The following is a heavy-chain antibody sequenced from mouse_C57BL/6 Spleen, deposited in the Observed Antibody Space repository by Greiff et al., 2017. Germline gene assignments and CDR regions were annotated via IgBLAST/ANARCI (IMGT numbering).Heavy chain of an antibody. CDR1: GYTFTSYW. D-gene: IGHD1-1*01. CDR2: IDPSDSYT. CDR3: AGDLYYSRNYGYAMDY. V-gene: IGHV1-69*01. J-gene: IGHJ4*01. Sequence: QVQLQQPGAELVMPGASVKLSCKASGYTFTSYWMHWVKQRPGQGLEWIGEIDPSDSYTNYNQKFKGKSTLTVDKSSSTAYMQLSTLTSEGPSVYYYAGDLYYSRNYGYAMDYWGQGTSVTVSS.